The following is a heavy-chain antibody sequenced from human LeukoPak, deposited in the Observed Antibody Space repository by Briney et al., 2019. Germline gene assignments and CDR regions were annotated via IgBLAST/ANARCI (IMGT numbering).Heavy chain of an antibody. CDR3: ARDATYCTNGVCYTRFDY. Sequence: GGPLKLSCAPPGFTFPIHGRGWAGRVQGRGLGGVPRMNWDGSEKYYVDSVKGRFTISRDNAKTSPYLEMNSLRAEDTAVYYCARDATYCTNGVCYTRFDYWGQGTLVTVSS. V-gene: IGHV3-7*01. J-gene: IGHJ4*02. CDR1: GFTFPIHG. D-gene: IGHD2-8*01. CDR2: MNWDGSEK.